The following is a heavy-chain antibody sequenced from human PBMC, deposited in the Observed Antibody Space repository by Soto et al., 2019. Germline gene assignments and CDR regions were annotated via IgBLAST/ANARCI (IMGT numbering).Heavy chain of an antibody. V-gene: IGHV3-23*04. J-gene: IGHJ3*01. D-gene: IGHD5-12*01. CDR3: AMSAGYGGAFDV. Sequence: EKQLVESGGALAQPGGSLRLSCVGSGFTFSIYALTWVRQAPGKGLEWVSLITNNGDTTFFGDSVKGRFSISRGNSKNTLYLQLENLRAEDTAVYYCAMSAGYGGAFDVWGQGTMVAVSS. CDR1: GFTFSIYA. CDR2: ITNNGDTT.